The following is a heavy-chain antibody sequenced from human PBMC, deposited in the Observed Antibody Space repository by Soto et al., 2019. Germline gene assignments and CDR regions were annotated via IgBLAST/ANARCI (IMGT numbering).Heavy chain of an antibody. V-gene: IGHV3-21*01. CDR2: ISSGSSNI. CDR1: GFAFRSYN. Sequence: EVQLVESGGGLVKPGGSLTLSSAASGFAFRSYNMNWVRQAPGKGLEWVASISSGSSNIYYADSVKGRFTISRDNAKNSLFLQMDSLRAEDSAVYYCASATVVAATFDFWGQGTLVTVSS. J-gene: IGHJ4*02. CDR3: ASATVVAATFDF. D-gene: IGHD2-15*01.